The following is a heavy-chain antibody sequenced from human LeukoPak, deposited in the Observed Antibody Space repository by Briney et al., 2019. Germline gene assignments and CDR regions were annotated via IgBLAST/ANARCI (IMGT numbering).Heavy chain of an antibody. D-gene: IGHD3-10*01. V-gene: IGHV4-39*07. CDR1: GGSISSSSYY. Sequence: SETLSLTCTVSGGSISSSSYYWGWIRQPPGKGLEWIGSIYYSGSTYYNPSLKSRVTISVDTSKNQFSLKLSSVTAADTAVYYCAREGPMEAYYYYYMDVWGKGTTVTVSS. CDR2: IYYSGST. J-gene: IGHJ6*03. CDR3: AREGPMEAYYYYYMDV.